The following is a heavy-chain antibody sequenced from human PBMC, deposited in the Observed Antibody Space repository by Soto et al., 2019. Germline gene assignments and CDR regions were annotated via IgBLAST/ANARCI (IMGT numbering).Heavy chain of an antibody. CDR3: ARDSLNRDIVVVPAGNWFDP. CDR2: ISAYNGNT. Sequence: QVQLVQSGAEVKKPGASVKVSCKASGYTFTSYGISWVRQAPGQGLEWMGWISAYNGNTNYAQKLQGRVTMTTDTSTGTAYMELRSLRSDDTAVYYCARDSLNRDIVVVPAGNWFDPWGQGTLVTVSS. CDR1: GYTFTSYG. V-gene: IGHV1-18*01. J-gene: IGHJ5*02. D-gene: IGHD2-2*01.